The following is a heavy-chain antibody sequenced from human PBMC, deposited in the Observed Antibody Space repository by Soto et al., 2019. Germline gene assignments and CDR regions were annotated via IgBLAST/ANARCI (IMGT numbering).Heavy chain of an antibody. CDR2: TSPYNGNT. CDR3: TRDTGDLVVATAASDY. Sequence: QVQLVQSGAEVKKPGASVKVSCNTSGYTFTSYDINWVRHAPGHGLEWMGWTSPYNGNTKYARKFQGRVSMTTKKSTTTAYMELMRLKSDATAVYYSTRDTGDLVVATAASDYWGHGTLVTVSS. J-gene: IGHJ4*01. D-gene: IGHD2-15*01. V-gene: IGHV1-18*01. CDR1: GYTFTSYD.